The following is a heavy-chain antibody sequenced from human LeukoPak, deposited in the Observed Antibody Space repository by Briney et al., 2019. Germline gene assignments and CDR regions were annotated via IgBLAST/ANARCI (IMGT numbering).Heavy chain of an antibody. D-gene: IGHD2-21*02. Sequence: GGSLRLSCAAPGFTFDDYAMHWVRQAPGEGLEWVSLISGDGGSTYYADPVKGRFTISRDNSKNSLYLQMNSLGTEDTALYYCAKTYCGGDCYSRALAFDIWGQGTMVTVSS. V-gene: IGHV3-43*02. CDR1: GFTFDDYA. CDR2: ISGDGGST. CDR3: AKTYCGGDCYSRALAFDI. J-gene: IGHJ3*02.